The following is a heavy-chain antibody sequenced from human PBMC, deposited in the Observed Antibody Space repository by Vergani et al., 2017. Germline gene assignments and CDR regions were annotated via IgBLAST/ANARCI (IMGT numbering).Heavy chain of an antibody. CDR3: ARDPYGSGSNNYYYYYMDV. CDR2: ISSSSSYI. CDR1: GFTFSSYS. Sequence: VQLVESGGGVVQPGRSLRLSCAASGFTFSSYSMNWVRQAPGKGLEWVSSISSSSSYIYYADSVKGRFTISRDNAKNSLCLQMNSLRAEDTAVYYCARDPYGSGSNNYYYYYMDVWGKGTTVTVSS. D-gene: IGHD3-10*01. V-gene: IGHV3-21*01. J-gene: IGHJ6*03.